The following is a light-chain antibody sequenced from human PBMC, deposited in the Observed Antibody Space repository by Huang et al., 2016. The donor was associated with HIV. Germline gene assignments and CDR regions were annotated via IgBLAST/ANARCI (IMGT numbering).Light chain of an antibody. J-gene: IGKJ5*01. CDR3: QQYDNWPLT. CDR2: GAS. CDR1: HSVSSN. V-gene: IGKV3-15*01. Sequence: ERVMTQSPATLSVAPGERVTLSCRASHSVSSNLAWYQQKPGQAPRLLIHGASTRATGIPARFSGSGSGTEFTLAMSSLQSEDSGVYFCQQYDNWPLTFGQGTRLEIK.